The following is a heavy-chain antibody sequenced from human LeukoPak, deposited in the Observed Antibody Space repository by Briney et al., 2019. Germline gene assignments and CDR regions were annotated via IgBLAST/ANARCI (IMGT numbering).Heavy chain of an antibody. CDR3: AIAVAGTRNPLGAFDI. CDR2: IYYGGST. J-gene: IGHJ3*02. V-gene: IGHV4-39*07. D-gene: IGHD6-19*01. CDR1: GGSISSSNFY. Sequence: SETLSLTCTVSGGSISSSNFYWGWVRQPPGKGLEWVGSIYYGGSTYYNPSLKSRVTISVDTSKNQFSLKLSSVTAADTAVYYCAIAVAGTRNPLGAFDIWGQGTIVTVSS.